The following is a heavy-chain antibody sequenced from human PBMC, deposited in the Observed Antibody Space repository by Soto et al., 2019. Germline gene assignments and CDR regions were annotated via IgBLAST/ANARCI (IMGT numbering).Heavy chain of an antibody. CDR2: MNPNSGNT. CDR1: GYTFTSYD. J-gene: IGHJ3*02. V-gene: IGHV1-8*01. D-gene: IGHD2-2*02. Sequence: GASVKVSCKASGYTFTSYDINWVRQATGQGPEWMGWMNPNSGNTGYAQKFQGWVTMTRDTSISTAYMELSRLRSDDTAVYYCARQIPRSEAFDIWGQGTMVTVSS. CDR3: ARQIPRSEAFDI.